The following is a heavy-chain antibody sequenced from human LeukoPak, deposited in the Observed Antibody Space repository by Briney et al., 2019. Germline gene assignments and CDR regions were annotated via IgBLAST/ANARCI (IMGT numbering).Heavy chain of an antibody. CDR3: AKDIGSSWYYFDY. J-gene: IGHJ4*02. CDR2: ISWNSGNI. Sequence: GGSLRLSCAASGFTFDDYAMHWVRQVPGKGLEWVSGISWNSGNIGYAGSVKGRFTISRDNAKNSLYLQMNSLRAEDMAFYYCAKDIGSSWYYFDYWGQGTLVTVSS. CDR1: GFTFDDYA. D-gene: IGHD6-13*01. V-gene: IGHV3-9*03.